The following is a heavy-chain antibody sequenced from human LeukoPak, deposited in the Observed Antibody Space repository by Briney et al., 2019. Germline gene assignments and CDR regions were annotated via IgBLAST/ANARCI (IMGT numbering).Heavy chain of an antibody. CDR2: ISGSGGST. V-gene: IGHV3-23*01. CDR1: GFTFSRYA. Sequence: GGSLRLSCAASGFTFSRYAMSWVRQAPGKGLEWVSAISGSGGSTYYADSVKGRFTISRDNSKNTLYLQMNSMKTEDTAVYYCTTESRVVPAAIQIHWGQGTLVNVSS. CDR3: TTESRVVPAAIQIH. D-gene: IGHD2-2*01. J-gene: IGHJ4*02.